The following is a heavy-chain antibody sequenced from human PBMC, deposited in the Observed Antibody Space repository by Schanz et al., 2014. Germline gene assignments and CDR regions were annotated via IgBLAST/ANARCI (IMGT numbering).Heavy chain of an antibody. J-gene: IGHJ4*02. CDR3: ARHGPLAGIPLDY. CDR1: GGSINSNSYY. CDR2: VFYTGTT. D-gene: IGHD6-19*01. Sequence: QLQLQESGPGLVKPSETLSLICSVSGGSINSNSYYWGWIRQPPGKGLEWIGNVFYTGTTYTNPSLRSPPTLPVDTSNNHFPQKRTSVTAADTAVYFCARHGPLAGIPLDYWGRGTLVTVSS. V-gene: IGHV4-39*01.